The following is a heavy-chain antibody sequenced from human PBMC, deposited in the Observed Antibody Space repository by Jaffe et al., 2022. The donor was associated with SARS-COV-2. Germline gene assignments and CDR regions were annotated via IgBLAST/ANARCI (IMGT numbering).Heavy chain of an antibody. CDR3: ARDQSTGYYYYGMDV. Sequence: EVQLVESGGGLVKPGGSLRLSCAASGFTFSSYSMNWVRQAPGKGLEWVSSISSSSSYIYYADSVKGRFTISRDNAKNSLYLQMNSLRAEDTAVYYCARDQSTGYYYYGMDVWGQGTTVTVSS. CDR1: GFTFSSYS. D-gene: IGHD4-17*01. J-gene: IGHJ6*02. CDR2: ISSSSSYI. V-gene: IGHV3-21*01.